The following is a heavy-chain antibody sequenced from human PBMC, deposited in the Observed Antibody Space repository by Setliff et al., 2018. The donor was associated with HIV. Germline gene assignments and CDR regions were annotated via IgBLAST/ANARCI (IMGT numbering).Heavy chain of an antibody. CDR2: ISHGST. V-gene: IGHV4-38-2*01. CDR3: ARHVYRGRAASAHLDPFDF. CDR1: GDSISSHDW. J-gene: IGHJ4*02. D-gene: IGHD1-1*01. Sequence: SETLSLTCAVSGDSISSHDWWSWVRQPPGKGLEWIGSISHGSTYYTPSLDSRVTISVDTSKNQFSLRLTSVTAADTAVYFCARHVYRGRAASAHLDPFDFWGQGTLVTVSS.